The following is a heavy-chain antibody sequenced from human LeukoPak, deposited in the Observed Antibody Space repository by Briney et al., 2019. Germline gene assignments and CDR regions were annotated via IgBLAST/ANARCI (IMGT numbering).Heavy chain of an antibody. D-gene: IGHD5-18*01. CDR3: ARGAAMVPDAFDI. V-gene: IGHV3-20*04. J-gene: IGHJ3*02. CDR2: INWNGGST. Sequence: PGGSLRLSCAASGFTFDDYGMSWVRQAPGKGLEWVSGINWNGGSTGYADSVKGRFTISRDNSKNTLYLQMNSLRAEDTAVYYCARGAAMVPDAFDIWGQGTMVTVSS. CDR1: GFTFDDYG.